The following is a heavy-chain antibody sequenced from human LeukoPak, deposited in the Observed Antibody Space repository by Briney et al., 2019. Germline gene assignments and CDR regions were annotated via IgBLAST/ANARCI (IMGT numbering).Heavy chain of an antibody. CDR3: VRERPGWEGSYYGAFDI. V-gene: IGHV1-2*02. CDR2: IYPNSGDT. CDR1: GYTFTGYY. D-gene: IGHD1-26*01. J-gene: IGHJ3*02. Sequence: ASVKVSCKASGYTFTGYYMHWVRQAPGQGLAWMGWIYPNSGDTNYAQKFQGRVTMTRDTSISTAYMELSRLRSDDTAVYYCVRERPGWEGSYYGAFDIWGQGTMVTVSS.